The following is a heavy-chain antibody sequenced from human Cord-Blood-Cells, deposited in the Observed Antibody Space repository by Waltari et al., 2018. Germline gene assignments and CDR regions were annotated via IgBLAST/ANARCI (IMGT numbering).Heavy chain of an antibody. CDR2: INHSGST. V-gene: IGHV4-34*01. CDR3: ARSSSSYWYFDL. Sequence: QVQLQQWGAGLLKPSETLSLTCAVYGGSFSGYYWSWIRQPPGKGLEWVGEINHSGSTNDNPSLKRRVTISVDASKNQFSLKLSSVTAADTAVYYCARSSSSYWYFDLWGRGTLVTVSS. D-gene: IGHD6-6*01. J-gene: IGHJ2*01. CDR1: GGSFSGYY.